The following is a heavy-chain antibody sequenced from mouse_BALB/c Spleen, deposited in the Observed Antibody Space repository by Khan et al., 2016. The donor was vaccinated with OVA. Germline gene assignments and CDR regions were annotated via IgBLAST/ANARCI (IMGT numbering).Heavy chain of an antibody. V-gene: IGHV5-9-3*01. CDR3: SRSPYGNFAY. J-gene: IGHJ3*01. CDR1: GFTFSTYA. Sequence: VELVESGGALVKPGGSLKLSCAASGFTFSTYAMSWVRQTPEKRLEWVATINSDGDYTYYPDSVTGRFTISRDSAKNNLYLQMSSLRSEDTAMYYCSRSPYGNFAYWGQGTLVTVSA. D-gene: IGHD2-1*01. CDR2: INSDGDYT.